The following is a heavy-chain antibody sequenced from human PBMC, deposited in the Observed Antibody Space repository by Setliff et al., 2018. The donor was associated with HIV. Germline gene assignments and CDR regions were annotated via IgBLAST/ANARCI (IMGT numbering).Heavy chain of an antibody. CDR3: AREGTYSGTYWVRRVASFDI. CDR2: ASHTGST. J-gene: IGHJ3*02. CDR1: GGSLSGYY. D-gene: IGHD1-26*01. V-gene: IGHV4-34*01. Sequence: PSETLSLTCAVYGGSLSGYYWRWIRQPPGKGLEWIGDASHTGSTNYNPSLKSRITISADTPKNQFSLKLSSMTAADTAVYYCAREGTYSGTYWVRRVASFDIWGQGTMVTVSS.